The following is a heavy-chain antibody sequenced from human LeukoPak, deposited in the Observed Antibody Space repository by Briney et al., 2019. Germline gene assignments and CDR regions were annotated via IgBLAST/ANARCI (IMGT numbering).Heavy chain of an antibody. D-gene: IGHD6-13*01. V-gene: IGHV1-3*01. CDR3: ARTARIAATAGDYFDY. CDR2: INAGSGDT. Sequence: ASVTVSFTASGYTFTSHAIHWVRQAPGQRPEWMGWINAGSGDTKCSQNLEGRVTITRDTSASTAYMELSSLKSEDTAVYYCARTARIAATAGDYFDYWGQGTLVTVPS. CDR1: GYTFTSHA. J-gene: IGHJ4*02.